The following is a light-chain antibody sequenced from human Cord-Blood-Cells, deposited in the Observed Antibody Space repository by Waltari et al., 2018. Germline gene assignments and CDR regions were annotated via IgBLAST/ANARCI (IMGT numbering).Light chain of an antibody. CDR2: DAS. V-gene: IGKV3-11*01. CDR3: QQRSNWPPT. Sequence: EIVLTQSPATLSLSPGERATLFCRASQSVSSYLAWYQQKPGRAPRLLIYDASNRATGIPARFSGSGSGTDVTLTISSLEPEYFAVDYCQQRSNWPPTFGGGTKVEIK. J-gene: IGKJ4*01. CDR1: QSVSSY.